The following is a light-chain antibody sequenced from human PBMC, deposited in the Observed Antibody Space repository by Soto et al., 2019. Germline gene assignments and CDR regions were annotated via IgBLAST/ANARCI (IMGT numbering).Light chain of an antibody. V-gene: IGLV2-8*01. CDR2: EVS. Sequence: QSALTQPPSASGSPGQSVTISCTGTSSDVGGYNYVSWYQQHPGKAPKLLIYEVSKRPSGVPDRFSGSKSGTTASLTVSGLLTDDEADYYCSSYAGSNKRYVFGTVTKLTVL. CDR1: SSDVGGYNY. CDR3: SSYAGSNKRYV. J-gene: IGLJ1*01.